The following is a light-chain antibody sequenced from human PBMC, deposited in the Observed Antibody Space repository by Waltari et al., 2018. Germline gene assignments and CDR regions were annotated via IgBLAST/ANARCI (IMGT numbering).Light chain of an antibody. CDR1: SLTKQS. J-gene: IGLJ2*01. Sequence: YALTQPPSVSVYSGHTATIACSGHSLTKQSAFRYQQKPGQAPVVLIFKYTVRSSGIPEPVCGSSSGTTVKLAISGVQAEEEGDDYCQSADSSGSQGVFGGGTRLTVL. V-gene: IGLV3-25*02. CDR2: KYT. CDR3: QSADSSGSQGV.